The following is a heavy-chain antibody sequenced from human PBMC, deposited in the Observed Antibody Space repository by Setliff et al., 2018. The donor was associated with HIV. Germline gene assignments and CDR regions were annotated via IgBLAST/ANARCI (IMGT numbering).Heavy chain of an antibody. Sequence: SETLSLTCTVSGDSISSDAYYWSWIRQSPEKGLEWIGEINHSGSTNYNPSLKSRVTMSVDTSKNQFSLKLSSVTAADTAVYYCARGGGYDRSGYYPFDYWGQGTPVTVSS. D-gene: IGHD3-22*01. CDR1: GDSISSDAYY. CDR2: INHSGST. V-gene: IGHV4-34*01. CDR3: ARGGGYDRSGYYPFDY. J-gene: IGHJ4*02.